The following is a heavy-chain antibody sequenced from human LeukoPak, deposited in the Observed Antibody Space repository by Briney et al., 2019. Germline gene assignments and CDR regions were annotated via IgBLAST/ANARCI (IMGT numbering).Heavy chain of an antibody. J-gene: IGHJ4*02. Sequence: GGSLRLSCAASGFTFSSYGMHWVRQAPGKGLEWVAVTSYDGSDKYYADSVKGRFTISRDNSKNTVYLQMNSLGAEDTAVYYRAFSTRHYFDYWGQGTLVTVSS. CDR2: TSYDGSDK. CDR3: AFSTRHYFDY. V-gene: IGHV3-33*05. CDR1: GFTFSSYG. D-gene: IGHD4-11*01.